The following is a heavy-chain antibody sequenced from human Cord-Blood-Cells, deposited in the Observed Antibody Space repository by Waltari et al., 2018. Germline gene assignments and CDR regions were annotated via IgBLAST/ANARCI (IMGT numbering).Heavy chain of an antibody. Sequence: VQRVQSGAEGKKAGASVRVSCKVSAYPLTELFLHWVRQDAEKGLEWMGGFDPEDGETIYAQKFQGRVTMTEDTSTDTAYMELSSLRSEDTAVYYCATAYYYDSSGYYYFDYWGQGTLVTVSS. CDR3: ATAYYYDSSGYYYFDY. CDR1: AYPLTELF. CDR2: FDPEDGET. J-gene: IGHJ4*02. D-gene: IGHD3-22*01. V-gene: IGHV1-24*01.